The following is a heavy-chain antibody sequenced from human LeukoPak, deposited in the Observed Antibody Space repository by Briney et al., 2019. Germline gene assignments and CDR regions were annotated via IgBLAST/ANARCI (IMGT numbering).Heavy chain of an antibody. Sequence: GGSLRLSCTASGFTFSSYGMHWVRQAPGKGLEWVAVISYDGSNKYYADSVKGRFTISRDNSKNTLYLQMNSLRAEDTAVYYCAKDRDSSGYPFDYWGQGTLVTVSS. CDR2: ISYDGSNK. J-gene: IGHJ4*02. CDR3: AKDRDSSGYPFDY. D-gene: IGHD3-22*01. CDR1: GFTFSSYG. V-gene: IGHV3-30*18.